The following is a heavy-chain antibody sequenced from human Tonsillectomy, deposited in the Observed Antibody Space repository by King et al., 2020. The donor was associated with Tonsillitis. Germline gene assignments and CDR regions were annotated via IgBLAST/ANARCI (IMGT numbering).Heavy chain of an antibody. Sequence: VQLQQWGAGLLKPSETLSLTCAVYGGSFSGYYWSWIRQPPGKGLEWIGEINHSGSTNYNPSLKSRLTISVDTPKNQFSLMVSSVTAADTAVYYCAGLVLSGYYYYMDVWDKGTTVTVSS. D-gene: IGHD4/OR15-4a*01. J-gene: IGHJ6*03. CDR1: GGSFSGYY. V-gene: IGHV4-34*01. CDR3: AGLVLSGYYYYMDV. CDR2: INHSGST.